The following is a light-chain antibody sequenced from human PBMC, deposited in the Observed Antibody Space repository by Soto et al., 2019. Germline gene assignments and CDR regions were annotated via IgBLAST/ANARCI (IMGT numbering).Light chain of an antibody. CDR1: SSNIGSNY. CDR3: AAWDDSLV. J-gene: IGLJ2*01. CDR2: RNN. Sequence: QAVVTQPPSASGTPGQRVTISCSGSSSNIGSNYVYWYQQLPGTAPKLLIYRNNQRPSGVPDRFSGSKSGTSASLAISGLRSDDEADYYCAAWDDSLVFGGGTKLTVL. V-gene: IGLV1-47*01.